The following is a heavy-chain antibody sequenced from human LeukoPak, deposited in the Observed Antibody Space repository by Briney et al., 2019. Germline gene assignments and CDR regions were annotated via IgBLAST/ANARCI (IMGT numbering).Heavy chain of an antibody. J-gene: IGHJ4*02. Sequence: GRSLRLSCAASRFTFSSYAMHWVRQAPGKGLEWVAFIRYDGSNKYYADSVKGRFTISRDNSKNTLYLQMNSLRVEDTAVYYCARMFDCTTTSCAFYFDYWGQGTLVTVSS. CDR2: IRYDGSNK. CDR1: RFTFSSYA. V-gene: IGHV3-30*02. CDR3: ARMFDCTTTSCAFYFDY. D-gene: IGHD2-2*01.